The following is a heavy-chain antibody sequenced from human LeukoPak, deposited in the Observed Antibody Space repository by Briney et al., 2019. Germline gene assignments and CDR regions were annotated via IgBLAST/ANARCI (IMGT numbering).Heavy chain of an antibody. Sequence: GGSLRLSCAASGFTFSSYAMSWVRQAPGKGLEWVSAISGSGGSTYYADSVKGRFTISRDNSKNTLYLQMNSLRAEDAAVYYCARDLVDYYDSSGYYWGQGTLVTVSS. V-gene: IGHV3-23*01. J-gene: IGHJ4*02. CDR1: GFTFSSYA. CDR3: ARDLVDYYDSSGYY. CDR2: ISGSGGST. D-gene: IGHD3-22*01.